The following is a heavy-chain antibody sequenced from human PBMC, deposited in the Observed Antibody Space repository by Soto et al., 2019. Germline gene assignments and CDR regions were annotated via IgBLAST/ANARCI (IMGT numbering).Heavy chain of an antibody. V-gene: IGHV4-59*12. CDR1: GGSNSNYY. D-gene: IGHD3-3*01. CDR3: GRGEIKGLLDY. CDR2: IYYSGTT. J-gene: IGHJ4*02. Sequence: SETLSLTCTVSGGSNSNYYWTWIRQPPGKGLEWIGYIYYSGTTNYNPSLKSRVTISVDTSKNQFSLKLTSVTAVDTAVYYFGRGEIKGLLDYGGRETLFTVSS.